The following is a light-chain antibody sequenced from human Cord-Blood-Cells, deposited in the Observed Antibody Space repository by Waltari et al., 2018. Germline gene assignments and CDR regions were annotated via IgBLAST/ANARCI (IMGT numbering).Light chain of an antibody. CDR1: QSVSSY. CDR2: DAS. J-gene: IGKJ5*01. CDR3: QQRSNWPRT. V-gene: IGKV3-11*01. Sequence: EIVLTQSTATLSLSPGERATLSCRASQSVSSYLAWYQQKPGQAPRLLIYDASNRATGIPARFSGSGSGTDFTLTISSLEPEDFAVYYCQQRSNWPRTFGQGTRLEIK.